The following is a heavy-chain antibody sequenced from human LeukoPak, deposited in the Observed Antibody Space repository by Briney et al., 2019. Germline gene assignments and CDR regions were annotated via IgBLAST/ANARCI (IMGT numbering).Heavy chain of an antibody. D-gene: IGHD2-2*01. Sequence: RGESLKISCKGSGYSFTSYWIGWVRQMPGKGLEWMGIIYPGDSDTRYSPSFQGQVTISADKSISTAYLQWSSLKASDTAMYYCARTFSPVWVVVPAAIGWFDPWGQGTLVTVSS. V-gene: IGHV5-51*01. CDR1: GYSFTSYW. CDR2: IYPGDSDT. CDR3: ARTFSPVWVVVPAAIGWFDP. J-gene: IGHJ5*02.